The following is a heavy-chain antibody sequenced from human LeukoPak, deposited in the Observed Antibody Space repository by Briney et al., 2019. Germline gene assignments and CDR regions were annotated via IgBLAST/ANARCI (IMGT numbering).Heavy chain of an antibody. Sequence: PSQTLSLTCTVSGDSINSGSYYWSWIRQPAGTGLEWIGRIYSSGDTNYNPSLKSRVTISVDTSKNQFSLKLNSVTAADTAVYYCARVGSGDYGDYFDYWGQGTLVTVSS. V-gene: IGHV4-61*02. CDR2: IYSSGDT. CDR1: GDSINSGSYY. J-gene: IGHJ4*02. CDR3: ARVGSGDYGDYFDY. D-gene: IGHD4-17*01.